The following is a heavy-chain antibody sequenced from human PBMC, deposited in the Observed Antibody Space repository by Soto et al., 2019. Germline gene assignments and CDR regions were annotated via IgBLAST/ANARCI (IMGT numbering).Heavy chain of an antibody. D-gene: IGHD3-10*01. Sequence: SETLSLTCAVYGGSFSGYYWSWIRQPPGKGLEWIGEINHSGSTNYNPSLKSRVTISVDTSKNQFSLKLSSVTAADTAVYYCARVRRYYGSGSYFDAFDIWGQGTMVTISS. J-gene: IGHJ3*02. CDR3: ARVRRYYGSGSYFDAFDI. CDR1: GGSFSGYY. V-gene: IGHV4-34*01. CDR2: INHSGST.